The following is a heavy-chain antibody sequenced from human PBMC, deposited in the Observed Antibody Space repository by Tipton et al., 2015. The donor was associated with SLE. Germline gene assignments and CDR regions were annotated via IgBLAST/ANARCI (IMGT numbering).Heavy chain of an antibody. CDR1: GFTFSSYA. D-gene: IGHD5-12*01. J-gene: IGHJ4*02. Sequence: SLRLSCAASGFTFSSYAMHWVRQAPGKGLEWVAVISYDGSNKYYADSVKGRFTISRDNSKNTLYLQMNSLRAEDTAVYYCARGGGTDGEWLAHFDYWGQGTLVTVSS. CDR2: ISYDGSNK. CDR3: ARGGGTDGEWLAHFDY. V-gene: IGHV3-30*04.